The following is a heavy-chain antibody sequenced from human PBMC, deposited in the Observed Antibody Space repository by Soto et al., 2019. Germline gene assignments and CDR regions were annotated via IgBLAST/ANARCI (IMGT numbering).Heavy chain of an antibody. CDR1: GGSISSGGYY. CDR2: IYYSGST. J-gene: IGHJ1*01. V-gene: IGHV4-31*03. CDR3: ALGKGSSSWYVGYFQH. Sequence: LSLTCTVSGGSISSGGYYWSWIRQHPGKGLEWIGYIYYSGSTYYNPSLKSRVTISVDTSKNQFSLKLSSVTAADTAVYYCALGKGSSSWYVGYFQHWGQGTLVTVSS. D-gene: IGHD6-13*01.